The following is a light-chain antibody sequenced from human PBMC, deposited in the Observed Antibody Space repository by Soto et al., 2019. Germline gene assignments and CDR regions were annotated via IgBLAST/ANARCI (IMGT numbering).Light chain of an antibody. Sequence: SYELTQPPSVSVSPGQTASITCSGDKLGDKYACWYQQKPGQSPVLVIYQDSKRPSGIPERFSGSNSGNTATLTISGTQAMDEADYYCQAWDSSTVVFGGWTKGTVL. CDR2: QDS. J-gene: IGLJ2*01. CDR3: QAWDSSTVV. V-gene: IGLV3-1*01. CDR1: KLGDKY.